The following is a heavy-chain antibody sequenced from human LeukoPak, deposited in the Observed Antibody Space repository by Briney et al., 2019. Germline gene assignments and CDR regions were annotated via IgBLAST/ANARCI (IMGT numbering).Heavy chain of an antibody. J-gene: IGHJ4*02. V-gene: IGHV4-59*01. Sequence: SETLSLTRTVSGGSISSYYWSWIRQPPGKGLEWIGYIYYSGSTNYNPSLKSRVTISVDTSKNQFSLKLSSVTAADTAVYYCARGGTTVTTYWGQGTLVTVSS. CDR3: ARGGTTVTTY. CDR1: GGSISSYY. CDR2: IYYSGST. D-gene: IGHD4-17*01.